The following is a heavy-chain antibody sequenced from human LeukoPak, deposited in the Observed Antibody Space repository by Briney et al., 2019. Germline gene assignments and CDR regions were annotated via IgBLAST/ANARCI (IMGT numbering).Heavy chain of an antibody. CDR1: GFTFSRHW. Sequence: GGSLRLSCAASGFTFSRHWMTWVRQSPGKGLEWVANIKHDGSEKNYVDSVKGRFTISRDNAKKSLYLQMHSVRAEDTVVYYCARDKYGAYVIDYWGQGTLVTVSS. CDR3: ARDKYGAYVIDY. D-gene: IGHD4-17*01. J-gene: IGHJ4*02. CDR2: IKHDGSEK. V-gene: IGHV3-7*01.